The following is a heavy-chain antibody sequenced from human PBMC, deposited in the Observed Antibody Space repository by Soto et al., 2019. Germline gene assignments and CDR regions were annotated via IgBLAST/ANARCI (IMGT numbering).Heavy chain of an antibody. D-gene: IGHD3-22*01. J-gene: IGHJ4*02. CDR2: FYYTGST. V-gene: IGHV4-61*01. CDR1: GGSVSSGNYY. CDR3: ARSMHYSDGSNFSPFDY. Sequence: QVQLQESGPGLMKPSETLSLTCTVSGGSVSSGNYYWSWIRQPPGKGLEWIGYFYYTGSTNYNPSLKSRVTIPIDASKNQLSLRLSSVTAADTAVYYCARSMHYSDGSNFSPFDYWGQGALVTVSS.